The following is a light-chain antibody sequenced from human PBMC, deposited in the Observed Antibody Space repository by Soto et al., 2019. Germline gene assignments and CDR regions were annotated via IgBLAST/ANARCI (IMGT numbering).Light chain of an antibody. J-gene: IGKJ1*01. CDR3: QQRSDWPWT. Sequence: EIVLTQSPATLSLSPGERATLSCRASQSVSSYLAWYQQKPGQVPRLLIHDASNRDSDIPARFSGSWSGTDFTLSISSLEPEDFAVYYCQQRSDWPWTFGQGTKV. CDR2: DAS. CDR1: QSVSSY. V-gene: IGKV3-11*01.